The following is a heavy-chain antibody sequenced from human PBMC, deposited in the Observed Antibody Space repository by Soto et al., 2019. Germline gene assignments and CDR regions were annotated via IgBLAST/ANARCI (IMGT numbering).Heavy chain of an antibody. V-gene: IGHV2-5*01. CDR1: GFSLSSRGVG. Sequence: SGPTLVTPTQTLTLTCTFSGFSLSSRGVGVGWIRQPPGKALEWLGFIYWNDDKRYSPSLKSRLTITKDTSKNQVVLTMTNMDPVDTATYYCAKSGSSGWYGWFDPWGQGTLVT. D-gene: IGHD6-19*01. CDR2: IYWNDDK. J-gene: IGHJ5*02. CDR3: AKSGSSGWYGWFDP.